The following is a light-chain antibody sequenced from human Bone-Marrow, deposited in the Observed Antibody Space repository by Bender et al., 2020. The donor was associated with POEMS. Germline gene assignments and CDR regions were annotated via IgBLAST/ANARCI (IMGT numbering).Light chain of an antibody. CDR3: CSYAGSGTLL. CDR2: AVN. CDR1: ANDVARYDF. Sequence: QSALIQPRSVSGSPGQSVTISCIGSANDVARYDFVSWYQRHPGKAPKLLIFAVNRRPSGVPDRFSGSKSGNTASLTISGLQAEDEADYYCCSYAGSGTLLFGGGTILTVL. J-gene: IGLJ3*02. V-gene: IGLV2-11*01.